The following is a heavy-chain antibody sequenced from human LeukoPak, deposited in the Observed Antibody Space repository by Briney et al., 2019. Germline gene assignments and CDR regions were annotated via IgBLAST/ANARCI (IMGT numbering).Heavy chain of an antibody. D-gene: IGHD4-23*01. Sequence: SETLSLTCTVSGGSISSSSYYWGWIRQPPGKGLEWIGSIYYSGSTYYNPSLKSRVTISVDTSKNQFSLKLSSVTAADTAVYYCARERGGYGGLDYWGQGTLVTVSS. CDR2: IYYSGST. V-gene: IGHV4-39*07. J-gene: IGHJ4*02. CDR1: GGSISSSSYY. CDR3: ARERGGYGGLDY.